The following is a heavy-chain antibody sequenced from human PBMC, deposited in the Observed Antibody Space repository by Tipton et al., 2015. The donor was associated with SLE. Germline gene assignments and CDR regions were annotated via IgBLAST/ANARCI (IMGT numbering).Heavy chain of an antibody. CDR3: ARELVVVPAANYYYMDV. Sequence: TLSLTCTVSGYSGSDYYWGWIRLPPGKGLEWIGSFHHSGSTYYNPSLKSRVSISVDTSKNQFSLKLSSVTAADTAVYYCARELVVVPAANYYYMDVWGKGTTVTVSS. CDR1: GYSGSDYY. CDR2: FHHSGST. V-gene: IGHV4-38-2*02. D-gene: IGHD2-2*01. J-gene: IGHJ6*03.